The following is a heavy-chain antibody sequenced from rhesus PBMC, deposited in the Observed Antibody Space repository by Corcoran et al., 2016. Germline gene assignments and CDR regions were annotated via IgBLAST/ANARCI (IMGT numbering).Heavy chain of an antibody. V-gene: IGHV4-65*01. CDR3: ARDTCDY. CDR2: ISGSSGST. D-gene: IGHD5-12*01. Sequence: QVQLQESGPGLVKPSETLSLTCAVSGGSISSSNWWSWIRQPPGKGLEWIWYISGSSGSTYYNPSLKSRVTISTDTSKNQFSLKLSSVTAADTAVYYCARDTCDYWGQGVLVTVSS. CDR1: GGSISSSNW. J-gene: IGHJ4*01.